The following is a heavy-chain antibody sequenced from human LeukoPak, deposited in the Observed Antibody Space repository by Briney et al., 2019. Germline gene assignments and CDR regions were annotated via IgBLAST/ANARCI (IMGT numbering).Heavy chain of an antibody. CDR1: GFTFSSYA. V-gene: IGHV3-30-3*01. J-gene: IGHJ6*02. D-gene: IGHD2-15*01. CDR2: ISYDGSNK. CDR3: ARRAVGGYYYYGMDV. Sequence: GRSLRLSCVASGFTFSSYAMHWVRQAPGKGLEWVAVISYDGSNKYYADSVKGRFTISRDNSKNTLYLQMNSLRAEDTAVYYCARRAVGGYYYYGMDVWGQGTTVTVSS.